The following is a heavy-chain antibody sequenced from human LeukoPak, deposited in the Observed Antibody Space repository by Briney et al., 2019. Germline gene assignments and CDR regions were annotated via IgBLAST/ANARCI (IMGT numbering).Heavy chain of an antibody. Sequence: GGSLRLSCAASGFTFRDYGMSWVRQAPGKGLEWVSALTGSGGTTYYADSVKGRFTISRDSSKNTLFLQMNRLRPEDAAVYYCAKAPVTTCRGAYCYPFDYWGQGTLVTVSS. J-gene: IGHJ4*02. D-gene: IGHD2-21*01. CDR3: AKAPVTTCRGAYCYPFDY. V-gene: IGHV3-23*01. CDR2: LTGSGGTT. CDR1: GFTFRDYG.